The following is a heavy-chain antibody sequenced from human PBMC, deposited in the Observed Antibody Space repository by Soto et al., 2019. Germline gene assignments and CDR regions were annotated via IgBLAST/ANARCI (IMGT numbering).Heavy chain of an antibody. CDR1: GFTVSSHY. Sequence: ESGGGLVQPGGSLRLSCAVSGFTVSSHYMSWVRQAPGKGLEWVSVIYSGGSTYYADSVKGRFTISRDNSKNTLYLQMNSLRAEDSAVYYCAQHDWFDPWGQGTLVTVSS. CDR3: AQHDWFDP. D-gene: IGHD1-1*01. V-gene: IGHV3-66*01. CDR2: IYSGGST. J-gene: IGHJ5*02.